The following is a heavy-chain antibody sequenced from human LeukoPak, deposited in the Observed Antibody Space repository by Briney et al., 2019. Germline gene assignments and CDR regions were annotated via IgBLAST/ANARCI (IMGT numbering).Heavy chain of an antibody. CDR2: ISAYNGNT. V-gene: IGHV1-18*01. Sequence: GASVKVSCKASGYTFTSYGISWVRQAPGQGLEWMGWISAYNGNTNYAQKLQGRVTMTTDTSTSTAYMELRSLRSDDTAVYYCARRARSAVPAAMGDYWGQGTLVTVSS. D-gene: IGHD2-2*01. CDR3: ARRARSAVPAAMGDY. J-gene: IGHJ4*02. CDR1: GYTFTSYG.